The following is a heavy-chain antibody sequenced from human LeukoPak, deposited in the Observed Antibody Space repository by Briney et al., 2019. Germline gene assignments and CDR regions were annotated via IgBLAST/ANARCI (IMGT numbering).Heavy chain of an antibody. CDR3: VREGFMSVDV. J-gene: IGHJ6*04. CDR1: GDSIGIGGHY. D-gene: IGHD3-10*02. CDR2: FHSSGST. V-gene: IGHV4-61*02. Sequence: SETLSLTCTVSGDSIGIGGHYWGWIRQPAGKGLEWIGRFHSSGSTIYNPSLKSRGNMLIDMSNNKLSLNLTSVTAADTAVYYCVREGFMSVDVWGSGTTVIVSS.